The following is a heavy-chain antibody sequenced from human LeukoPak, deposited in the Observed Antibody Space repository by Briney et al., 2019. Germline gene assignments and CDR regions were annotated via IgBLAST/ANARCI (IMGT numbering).Heavy chain of an antibody. J-gene: IGHJ4*02. CDR3: ARTAARRFDY. CDR1: GYTFPSYF. V-gene: IGHV1-46*01. CDR2: INPTGGST. D-gene: IGHD6-6*01. Sequence: ASVTVSCKASGYTFPSYFMHWVRQAPGQGLEWMGIINPTGGSTTYAQKFQGRVTMTRDTSTSTVYMGLSSLRSDDTAVYYCARTAARRFDYWGQGTLVTVSS.